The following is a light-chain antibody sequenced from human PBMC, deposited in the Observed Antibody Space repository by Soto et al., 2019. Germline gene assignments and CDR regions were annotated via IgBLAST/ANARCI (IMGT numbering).Light chain of an antibody. CDR1: QSVPSSS. J-gene: IGKJ2*01. V-gene: IGKV3-20*01. Sequence: EIVLRQSPGTLSLSPGERATVSCRASQSVPSSSLAWYQQKPGQGPRLLIYGTSRRATGIPDRFSGSGSGTDFTLTRRRLEPEDSAVYFCQQYGNSPTFGQGTKLQIK. CDR3: QQYGNSPT. CDR2: GTS.